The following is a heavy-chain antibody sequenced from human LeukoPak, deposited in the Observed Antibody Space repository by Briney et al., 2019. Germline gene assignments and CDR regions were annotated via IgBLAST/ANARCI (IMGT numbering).Heavy chain of an antibody. V-gene: IGHV4-34*01. CDR1: GGSFSGYY. CDR2: INHSGST. J-gene: IGHJ4*02. Sequence: SETLSLTCAVYGGSFSGYYWSWIRQPPGKGLEWIGEINHSGSTNYNPSLKSRVTISVDTSKNQFSLKLSSVTAADTAVYYCARRARDSSGYYWVFDYWGQGPWSPSPQ. D-gene: IGHD3-22*01. CDR3: ARRARDSSGYYWVFDY.